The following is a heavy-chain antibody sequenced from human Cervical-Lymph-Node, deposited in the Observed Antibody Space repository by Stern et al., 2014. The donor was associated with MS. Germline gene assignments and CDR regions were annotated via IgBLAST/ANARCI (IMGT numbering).Heavy chain of an antibody. CDR3: ATTRWDLFTWNWFDP. V-gene: IGHV4-61*02. D-gene: IGHD1-26*01. J-gene: IGHJ5*02. CDR1: GGSISSSGYY. CDR2: IPDSGGT. Sequence: QVQLVESGPGLVKPSQTLSLTCTVSGGSISSSGYYWSWIRQPADKGLEWIGRIPDSGGTYYNPSLKSRVTLSMDSAKNHFSPKLPSVTAADTAVYYCATTRWDLFTWNWFDPWGQGTLVTVSS.